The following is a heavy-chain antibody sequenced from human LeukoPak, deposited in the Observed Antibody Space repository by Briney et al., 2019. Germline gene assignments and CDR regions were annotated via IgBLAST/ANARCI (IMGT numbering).Heavy chain of an antibody. J-gene: IGHJ4*02. CDR1: GYTFNTNY. CDR3: ARAEGSNWNYDY. Sequence: ASVKVSCKASGYTFNTNYIHWVRQAPGQGLEWIGVINPSGDGTSYPQKFQGRVTMTRDTSTSTVYMELSSLRSEDTAVYYCARAEGSNWNYDYWGQGTLVTVSS. V-gene: IGHV1-46*02. CDR2: INPSGDGT. D-gene: IGHD1-7*01.